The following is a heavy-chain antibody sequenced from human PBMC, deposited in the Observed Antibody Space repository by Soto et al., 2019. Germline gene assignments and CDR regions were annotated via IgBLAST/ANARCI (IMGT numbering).Heavy chain of an antibody. Sequence: QVTLKESGPVLVKPTETLTLTCTVSGFSLSNARMGVSWIRQPPGKALEWLAHIFSNDEKSYSTSLKSRLTISXXTXKXXVVLTMTNMDPVDTVTYYCARMEDSSGWYQTSFDYWGQGTLVTVSS. J-gene: IGHJ4*02. CDR3: ARMEDSSGWYQTSFDY. V-gene: IGHV2-26*01. CDR1: GFSLSNARMG. CDR2: IFSNDEK. D-gene: IGHD6-19*01.